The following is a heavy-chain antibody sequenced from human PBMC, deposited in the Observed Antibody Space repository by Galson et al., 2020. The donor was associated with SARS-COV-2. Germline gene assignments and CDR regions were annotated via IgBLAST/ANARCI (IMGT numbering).Heavy chain of an antibody. CDR2: ISPNSGNT. D-gene: IGHD3-3*01. Sequence: ASVKVSCKSSGYTFNTYGISWVRQAPGQGLQWMGWISPNSGNTYYAQKFQGRVTLTRDKFTSTVYMELRGLTSDDTAMYYCARDWSTSRRSAFDIWGQGTQVTVSS. CDR3: ARDWSTSRRSAFDI. V-gene: IGHV1-18*01. CDR1: GYTFNTYG. J-gene: IGHJ3*02.